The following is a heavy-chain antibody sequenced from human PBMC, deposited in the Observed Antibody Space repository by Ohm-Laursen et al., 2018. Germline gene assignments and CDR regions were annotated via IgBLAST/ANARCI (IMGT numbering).Heavy chain of an antibody. J-gene: IGHJ5*02. V-gene: IGHV4-34*01. Sequence: PSQTLSLTCVVYGGSFSGSYWSWIRQPPGKGLEWIGEINHSGSTNYNPSLKSRVTISVDTSKNQFSLKLSSVTAADTAVYYCARVTAVRTFDPWGQGTLVTVSS. CDR3: ARVTAVRTFDP. CDR1: GGSFSGSY. CDR2: INHSGST. D-gene: IGHD6-19*01.